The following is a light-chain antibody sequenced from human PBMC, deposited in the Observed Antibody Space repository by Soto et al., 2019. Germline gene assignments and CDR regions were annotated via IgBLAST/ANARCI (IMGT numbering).Light chain of an antibody. CDR3: QQHGSSPIT. Sequence: LSLFPGERTTLSCGASRSVTNNYLAWHQQKPGQTPRLLIYGASSRATGIPDRFSGSGSGTDFTLTISRLEPEDFAVYYCQQHGSSPITFGQGTRLEIK. J-gene: IGKJ5*01. CDR1: RSVTNNY. V-gene: IGKV3-20*01. CDR2: GAS.